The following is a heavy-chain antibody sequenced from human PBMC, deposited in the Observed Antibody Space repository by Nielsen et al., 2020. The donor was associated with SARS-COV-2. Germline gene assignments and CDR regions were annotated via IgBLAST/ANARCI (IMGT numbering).Heavy chain of an antibody. CDR1: GFTFSSYA. V-gene: IGHV3-23*01. J-gene: IGHJ5*02. CDR2: ISGSGGST. D-gene: IGHD6-19*01. Sequence: GESLKISCAASGFTFSSYAMSWVRQAPGKGLEWVSAISGSGGSTYYADSVKGRFTISRDNSKNTLYLQMNSLRAEDTAVYYCAKEIGSGWYRDYNWFDPWGQGTLVTVSS. CDR3: AKEIGSGWYRDYNWFDP.